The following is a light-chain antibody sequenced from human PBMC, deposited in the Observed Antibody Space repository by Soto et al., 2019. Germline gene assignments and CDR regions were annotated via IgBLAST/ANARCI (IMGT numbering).Light chain of an antibody. CDR3: QQYNGWPWT. CDR2: GAS. Sequence: EIVMTQSPATLSVSPGERATLSCRASQSISSKLAWYQQKPGQAPRLLIYGASTRATGIPVRFSGSGSGTEFTLTITSLQSEDFAVYYCQQYNGWPWTFGLGTKVDIK. V-gene: IGKV3-15*01. CDR1: QSISSK. J-gene: IGKJ1*01.